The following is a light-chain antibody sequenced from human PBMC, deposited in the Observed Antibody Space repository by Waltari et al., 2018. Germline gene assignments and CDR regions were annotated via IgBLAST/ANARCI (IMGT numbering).Light chain of an antibody. Sequence: DIQLTQSPSFLSAAVGDRATITCRAGQGISTYLAWYQQKPGKAPAVLIFAASSLQNGVPARFSGHGSGTEFTLTIRSLQPEDVGTYYCQQLNTYPLTFGGGTKVEIK. CDR3: QQLNTYPLT. J-gene: IGKJ4*01. V-gene: IGKV1-9*01. CDR1: QGISTY. CDR2: AAS.